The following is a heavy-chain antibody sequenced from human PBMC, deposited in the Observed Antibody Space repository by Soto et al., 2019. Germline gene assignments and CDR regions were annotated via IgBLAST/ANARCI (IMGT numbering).Heavy chain of an antibody. D-gene: IGHD3-22*01. CDR2: ISGSGGST. CDR1: GFTFSSYA. V-gene: IGHV3-23*01. J-gene: IGHJ4*02. Sequence: EVQLLESGGGLVQPGGSLRLSCAASGFTFSSYAMSWVRQAPGKGLEWVSAISGSGGSTYYADSVKGRFTISRDNSKNTLYLQMNSLRAEDTAVYYCAKTYYDSSGYYLIFDYWGQGTLVTVSS. CDR3: AKTYYDSSGYYLIFDY.